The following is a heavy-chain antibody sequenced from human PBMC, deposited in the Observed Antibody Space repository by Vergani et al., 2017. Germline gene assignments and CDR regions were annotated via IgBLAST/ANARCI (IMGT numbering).Heavy chain of an antibody. D-gene: IGHD3-10*01. CDR1: GYSISSGYY. Sequence: QVQLQESGPGLVKPSETLSLTCAVSGYSISSGYYWGWIRQPPGKGLEWIGSIYHSGSTYYNPSLKSRVTISVDTSKNQFSLKLSSVTAADTAVYYGARLRDGSGSYYNAYFDYWGQGTLVTVSS. V-gene: IGHV4-38-2*01. J-gene: IGHJ4*02. CDR3: ARLRDGSGSYYNAYFDY. CDR2: IYHSGST.